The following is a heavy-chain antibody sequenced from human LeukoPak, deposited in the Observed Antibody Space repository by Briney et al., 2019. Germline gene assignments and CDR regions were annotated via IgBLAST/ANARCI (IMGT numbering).Heavy chain of an antibody. V-gene: IGHV3-7*01. CDR1: GFTFRSYW. Sequence: GGSLRLSCAASGFTFRSYWMSWVRQAPGKGLEWVANIKQDGSEKYYVDSVKGRFTISRDNAKNSLYLQMNSLRAEDTAVYYCARGVVVVGPWGQGTLVTVSS. CDR2: IKQDGSEK. J-gene: IGHJ5*02. CDR3: ARGVVVVGP. D-gene: IGHD2-2*01.